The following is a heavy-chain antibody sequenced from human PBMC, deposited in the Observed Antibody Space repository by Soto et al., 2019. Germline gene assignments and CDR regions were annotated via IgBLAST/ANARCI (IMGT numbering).Heavy chain of an antibody. D-gene: IGHD3-9*01. CDR3: ARVMGGYDILTGYYNFDY. CDR2: ISAYNGNT. CDR1: GYIFTSYG. J-gene: IGHJ4*02. V-gene: IGHV1-18*01. Sequence: ASVKVSCKASGYIFTSYGISWVRQAPGQGLEWMGWISAYNGNTNYAQKLQGRVTMTTDTSTSTAYMELRSLRSDDTAVYYCARVMGGYDILTGYYNFDYWGQGTLVTVSS.